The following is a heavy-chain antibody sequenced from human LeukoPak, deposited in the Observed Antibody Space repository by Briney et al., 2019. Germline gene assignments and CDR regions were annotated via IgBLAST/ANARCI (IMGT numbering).Heavy chain of an antibody. V-gene: IGHV3-23*01. CDR3: AKIPQVGTTSVPNFDY. CDR2: ISGSGDRT. J-gene: IGHJ4*02. Sequence: GGSLRLSCAASGFTFSSYGMNWVRQPPGRGLEWVSIISGSGDRTYYTDSVKGRFTISRDNSRNTLYLQMSSLRTEDTAVYYCAKIPQVGTTSVPNFDYWGQGTLVTVSS. D-gene: IGHD2/OR15-2a*01. CDR1: GFTFSSYG.